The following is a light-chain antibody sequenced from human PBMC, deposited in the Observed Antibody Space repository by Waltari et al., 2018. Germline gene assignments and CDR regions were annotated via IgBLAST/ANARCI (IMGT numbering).Light chain of an antibody. Sequence: DIVLTQSPATLSLSRGDRATLSCRASQSIGDYFAWYQQKPGQAPRLLIYHASTRATDIPARFSGSGSGTDFTLTIASLEPEDFAVYYCQQRSDWPLTFGGGPTVE. J-gene: IGKJ4*01. V-gene: IGKV3-11*01. CDR2: HAS. CDR1: QSIGDY. CDR3: QQRSDWPLT.